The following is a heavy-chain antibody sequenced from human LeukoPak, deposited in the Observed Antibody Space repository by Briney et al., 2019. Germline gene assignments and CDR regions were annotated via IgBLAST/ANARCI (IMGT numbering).Heavy chain of an antibody. V-gene: IGHV3-30*18. CDR1: GFTFRTYG. CDR2: IVHDGRNK. Sequence: GRSLRLSCAASGFTFRTYGMHWVRQAPGKGLEWVAVIVHDGRNKYYGDSVKGRFTISRDNSKNMVYLQMNSQRAEDTARYYCAKDYGPEYASGSSYFDSWGQGTPVTASS. CDR3: AKDYGPEYASGSSYFDS. D-gene: IGHD3-10*01. J-gene: IGHJ4*02.